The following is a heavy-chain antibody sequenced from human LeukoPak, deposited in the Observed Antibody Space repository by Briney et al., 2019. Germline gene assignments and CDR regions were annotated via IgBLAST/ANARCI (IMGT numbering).Heavy chain of an antibody. CDR3: ARWEGVA. D-gene: IGHD1-26*01. CDR2: IYSGGTT. CDR1: GFTVSNDY. V-gene: IGHV3-53*01. Sequence: GGSLRLSCAASGFTVSNDYMSWVRQAPGKGLEWVSVIYSGGTTYYADSVRGRFTISRDKSKNTLYLQMNSLRAEDTAVYYCARWEGVAWGQGTLVTVSS. J-gene: IGHJ4*02.